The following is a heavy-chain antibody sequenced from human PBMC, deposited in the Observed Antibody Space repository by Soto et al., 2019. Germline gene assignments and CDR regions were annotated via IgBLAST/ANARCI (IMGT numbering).Heavy chain of an antibody. J-gene: IGHJ4*02. V-gene: IGHV1-2*04. Sequence: ASVKVSCKASGYTFTGYYMHWVRQAPGQGLEWMGWINPNSGGTNYAQKFQGLVTMTRDRSISTAYMELSRLRSDDTAVYYCARAGSYCSGGSCYVDYWGQGTLVTVSS. CDR2: INPNSGGT. CDR3: ARAGSYCSGGSCYVDY. CDR1: GYTFTGYY. D-gene: IGHD2-15*01.